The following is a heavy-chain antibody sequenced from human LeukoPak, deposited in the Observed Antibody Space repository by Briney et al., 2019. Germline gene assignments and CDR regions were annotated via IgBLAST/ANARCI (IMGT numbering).Heavy chain of an antibody. V-gene: IGHV4-59*01. CDR1: GGSISSYY. CDR2: IYYSGST. Sequence: GPGLVKPSETLYLTCTVSGGSISSYYWSWIRQPPGKGLEWIGYIYYSGSTNYNPSLKSRVTISVDTSKNQFSLKLSSVTAADTAVYYCARDPPSPSGYGHWYFDLWGRGTLVTVSS. J-gene: IGHJ2*01. CDR3: ARDPPSPSGYGHWYFDL. D-gene: IGHD5-18*01.